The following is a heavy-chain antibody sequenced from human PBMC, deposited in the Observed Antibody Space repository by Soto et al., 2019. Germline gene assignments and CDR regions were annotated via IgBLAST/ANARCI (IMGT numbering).Heavy chain of an antibody. J-gene: IGHJ2*01. Sequence: QVQLLQSGTKVKKPGASVTVSCKPSGNALPRHGISWVRQAPGQGPEWMGWISGFNGNTVYAQKVQGRVSMTTDTSTNTAYMELRSLTSADTAVYYCATTGEDWYFELWGRGTLVTVSS. V-gene: IGHV1-18*04. CDR3: ATTGEDWYFEL. CDR2: ISGFNGNT. D-gene: IGHD1-1*01. CDR1: GNALPRHG.